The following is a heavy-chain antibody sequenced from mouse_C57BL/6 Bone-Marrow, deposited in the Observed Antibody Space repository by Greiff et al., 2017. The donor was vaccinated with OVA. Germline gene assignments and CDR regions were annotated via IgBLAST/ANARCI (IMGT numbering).Heavy chain of an antibody. J-gene: IGHJ2*01. CDR3: VRAREVVATGDY. D-gene: IGHD1-1*01. CDR2: IRSKSSNYAT. V-gene: IGHV10-3*01. CDR1: GFTFNTYA. Sequence: EVNVVESGGGLVQPKGSLKLSCAASGFTFNTYAMHWVRQAPGTGLDWVARIRSKSSNYATYYADSVKDRFTISRDDSQSMLDLQMNNLKTEDTAMYYCVRAREVVATGDYWGQGTTLTVSS.